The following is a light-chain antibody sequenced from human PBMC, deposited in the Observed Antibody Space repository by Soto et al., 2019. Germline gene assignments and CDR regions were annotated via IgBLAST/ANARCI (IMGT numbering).Light chain of an antibody. CDR3: SSFTSINTLV. V-gene: IGLV2-14*01. CDR2: EVR. Sequence: QSVLTQPASVSGSPGQSITISCTGTNTDVGGYNYVSWYQQHPGKVPKLMIFEVRYRPSGVSNRFSGSKSGDTASLTISGLQAEDEADYYCSSFTSINTLVFGGGTKLTVL. CDR1: NTDVGGYNY. J-gene: IGLJ3*02.